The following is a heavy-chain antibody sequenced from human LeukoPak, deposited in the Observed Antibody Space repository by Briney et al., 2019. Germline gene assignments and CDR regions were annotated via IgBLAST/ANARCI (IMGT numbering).Heavy chain of an antibody. Sequence: ASVKVSCKASGYTFTSYGISRVRQAPGQGLEWMGWISAYNGNTNYAQKLQGRVTMTTDTSTSTAYMELRSLRSDDTAVYYCAREGGNYYDSSGAGYWGQGTLVTVSS. D-gene: IGHD3-22*01. CDR1: GYTFTSYG. V-gene: IGHV1-18*01. CDR3: AREGGNYYDSSGAGY. J-gene: IGHJ4*02. CDR2: ISAYNGNT.